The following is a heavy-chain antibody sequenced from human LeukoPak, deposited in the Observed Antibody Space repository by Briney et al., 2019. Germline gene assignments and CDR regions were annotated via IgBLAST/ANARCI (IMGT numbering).Heavy chain of an antibody. J-gene: IGHJ5*02. CDR1: GFTVSSNY. Sequence: GSLRLSCAASGFTVSSNYMSWVRQAPGKGLEWVSAISGSGGSTYYADSVKGRFTISRDNSKNTLYLQMNSLRAEDTAVYYCAKDYDFWSGPSLDPWGQGTLVTVSS. V-gene: IGHV3-23*01. D-gene: IGHD3-3*01. CDR2: ISGSGGST. CDR3: AKDYDFWSGPSLDP.